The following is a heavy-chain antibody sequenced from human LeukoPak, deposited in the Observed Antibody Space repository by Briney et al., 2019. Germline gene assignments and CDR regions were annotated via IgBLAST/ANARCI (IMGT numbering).Heavy chain of an antibody. D-gene: IGHD3-10*01. Sequence: SETLSLTCAVYGGSFSGYYWSWIRQPPGKGLEWIGEINHRGSINYNPSLKSRVTISVDTSKNQFSLKLSSVTAADTAVYYCAREGSGSHYPAHFDYWGQGTLVTVSS. CDR2: INHRGSI. J-gene: IGHJ4*02. V-gene: IGHV4-34*01. CDR1: GGSFSGYY. CDR3: AREGSGSHYPAHFDY.